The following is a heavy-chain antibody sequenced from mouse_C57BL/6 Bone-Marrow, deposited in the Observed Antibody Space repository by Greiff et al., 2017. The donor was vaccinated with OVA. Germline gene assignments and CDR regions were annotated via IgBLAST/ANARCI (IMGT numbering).Heavy chain of an antibody. CDR1: GFNFKDDY. CDR2: IDPENGDT. J-gene: IGHJ2*01. D-gene: IGHD2-1*01. Sequence: VQLKEPGAELVRPGASVKLSCTASGFNFKDDYMHWVKQRPEQGLEWIGWIDPENGDTEYASKFQGKATITADTSSNTAYLQLSSLTSEDTAVYYCTSYGNFDYWGQGTTLTVSS. V-gene: IGHV14-4*01. CDR3: TSYGNFDY.